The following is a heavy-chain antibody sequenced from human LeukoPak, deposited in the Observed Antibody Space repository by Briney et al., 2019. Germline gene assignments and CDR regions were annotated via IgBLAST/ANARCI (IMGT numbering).Heavy chain of an antibody. J-gene: IGHJ3*02. Sequence: GGSLRLSCAASGFTVSSNYMSWVRQAPGKGMEWVSVIFSDGSTYYEASVKGRFTNSIDNSKNTLYPQMNSLRAEDTAVYYCARDWPKKGYAFDIWGQGTMVTVSS. CDR2: IFSDGST. D-gene: IGHD2-21*01. V-gene: IGHV3-66*02. CDR3: ARDWPKKGYAFDI. CDR1: GFTVSSNY.